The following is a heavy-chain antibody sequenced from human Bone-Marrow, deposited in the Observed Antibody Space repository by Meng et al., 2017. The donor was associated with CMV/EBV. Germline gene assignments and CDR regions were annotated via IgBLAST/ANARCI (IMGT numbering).Heavy chain of an antibody. J-gene: IGHJ3*02. CDR3: ARYYSSSWIDAFDI. CDR2: INPNSGGT. Sequence: ASVKVSCKASGYTFTGYYIHWVRQAPGQGLEWMGWINPNSGGTNYAQKFQGRVSMTRDTSISTAYMELSRLISDDTAVYYCARYYSSSWIDAFDIWGQGTMVTVSS. D-gene: IGHD6-13*01. CDR1: GYTFTGYY. V-gene: IGHV1-2*02.